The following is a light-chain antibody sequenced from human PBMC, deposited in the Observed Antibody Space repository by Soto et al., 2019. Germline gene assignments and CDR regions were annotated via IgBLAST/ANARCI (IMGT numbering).Light chain of an antibody. J-gene: IGKJ5*01. CDR2: KAS. V-gene: IGKV1D-13*01. Sequence: AIQLTQSPPSLSASVGDRVTITCRASQGISSYLAWYQQKPGKAPKLLIYKASSLESGVPSRFSGSGSGTEFALTISSLQSEDFAIYYCQQYKNWPPITFGQGTRLEIK. CDR3: QQYKNWPPIT. CDR1: QGISSY.